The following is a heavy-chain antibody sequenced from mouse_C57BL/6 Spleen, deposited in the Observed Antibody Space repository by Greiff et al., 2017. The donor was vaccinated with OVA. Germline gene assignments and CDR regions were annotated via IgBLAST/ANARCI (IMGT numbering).Heavy chain of an antibody. CDR2: INPSNGGT. Sequence: QVQLQQPGTELVKPGASVKLSCKASGYTFTSYWMHWVKQRPGQGLEWIRNINPSNGGTNYNEKFKSKATLTVDKSSSTAYMQLSSLTSEDSAVYYCARSGTAQATPFAYGGQGTLVTVSA. J-gene: IGHJ3*01. V-gene: IGHV1-53*01. CDR1: GYTFTSYW. D-gene: IGHD3-2*02. CDR3: ARSGTAQATPFAY.